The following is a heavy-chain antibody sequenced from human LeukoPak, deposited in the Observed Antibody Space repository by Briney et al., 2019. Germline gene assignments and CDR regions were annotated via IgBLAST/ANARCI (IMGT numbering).Heavy chain of an antibody. CDR1: GFTFSSNT. CDR3: AREGGSGWYLT. Sequence: GGSLRLSCAASGFTFSSNTMNWVRQAPGKGLEWVSYISSSSSTIYYADSVKGRFTISRDNAKNSLYLQMNSLRAEDTAVYYCAREGGSGWYLTWGQGTQVTVSS. V-gene: IGHV3-48*01. J-gene: IGHJ5*02. D-gene: IGHD6-19*01. CDR2: ISSSSSTI.